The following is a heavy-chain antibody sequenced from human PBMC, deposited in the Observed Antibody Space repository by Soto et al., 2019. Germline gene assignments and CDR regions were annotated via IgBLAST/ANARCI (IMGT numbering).Heavy chain of an antibody. J-gene: IGHJ6*02. CDR1: GFSLSTTGMC. Sequence: GPTLVNPTETLTLTCTFSGFSLSTTGMCVNWIRQPPGKALEWLGRIDWDGDKFYSSSLRTRLTISKDTSKNLVVLMMTNMDPLDTATYYCARRGADSGYGMDVWGQGTTVTVSS. CDR2: IDWDGDK. V-gene: IGHV2-70*17. CDR3: ARRGADSGYGMDV. D-gene: IGHD2-21*01.